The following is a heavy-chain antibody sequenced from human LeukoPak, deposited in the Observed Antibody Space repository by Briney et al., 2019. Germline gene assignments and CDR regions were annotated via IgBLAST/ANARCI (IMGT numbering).Heavy chain of an antibody. J-gene: IGHJ4*02. CDR3: ARARSSWRFDY. V-gene: IGHV1-46*01. CDR1: GYTFTSYY. D-gene: IGHD6-13*01. CDR2: INPSGGST. Sequence: ASVKVSCKASGYTFTSYYVHWVRQAPGQGLEWMGKINPSGGSTSYAQKFQGRVNMTRDTSASTVYMELSSLRSEDTAVYYCARARSSWRFDYWGQGTLVNVSS.